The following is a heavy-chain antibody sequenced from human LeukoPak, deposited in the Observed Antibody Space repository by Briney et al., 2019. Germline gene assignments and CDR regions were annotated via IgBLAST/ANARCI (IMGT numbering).Heavy chain of an antibody. V-gene: IGHV1-69*05. CDR3: ARTYSSSSQRYFDY. CDR1: GGTFSSYA. CDR2: IIPIFGTA. J-gene: IGHJ4*02. Sequence: SVKVSCKASGGTFSSYAISWVRQAPGQGLEWMGGIIPIFGTATYAQKFQGRVTITTDESTSTAYMELSSLRSEDTAVHYCARTYSSSSQRYFDYWGQGTLVTVSS. D-gene: IGHD6-6*01.